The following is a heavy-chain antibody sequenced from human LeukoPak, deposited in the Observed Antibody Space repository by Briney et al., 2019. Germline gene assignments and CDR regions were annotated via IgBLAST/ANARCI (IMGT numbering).Heavy chain of an antibody. CDR1: GGSISSYY. CDR2: INHSGST. D-gene: IGHD3-16*01. J-gene: IGHJ4*02. CDR3: ARQGRGYGGTFDY. V-gene: IGHV4-34*01. Sequence: SETLSLTCTVSGGSISSYYWSWIRQPPGKGLEWIGEINHSGSTNYNPSLKSRVTISVDTSKNQFSLKLSSVTAADTAVYYCARQGRGYGGTFDYWGQGTLVTVSS.